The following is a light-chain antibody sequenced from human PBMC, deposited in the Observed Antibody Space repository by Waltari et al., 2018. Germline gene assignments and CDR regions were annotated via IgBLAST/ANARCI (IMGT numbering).Light chain of an antibody. Sequence: IVMSQAPDSLAVSLGERATLHCRSSQSIMYSSNNKNFLAWYQQKPGQSPKLLIYWAATRQSGVPDRFTGSWSGTDFTLTITSVQPEDVAIYYCQQYFITPFTFGPGTKVEIK. J-gene: IGKJ3*01. CDR3: QQYFITPFT. CDR1: QSIMYSSNNKNF. CDR2: WAA. V-gene: IGKV4-1*01.